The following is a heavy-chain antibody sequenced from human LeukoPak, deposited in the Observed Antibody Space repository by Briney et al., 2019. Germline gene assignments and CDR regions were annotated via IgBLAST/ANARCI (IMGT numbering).Heavy chain of an antibody. V-gene: IGHV4-39*01. Sequence: SETLSLTCTVSGGSISSSDYYGGWIRQPPGKGLEWIGSIYYSGSTYYNPSLKSRVTISVDTSKNQFSLKLSSVTAADTAVYYCARRGHYYDSSGYDVFDIWGQGTMVTVSS. CDR2: IYYSGST. CDR3: ARRGHYYDSSGYDVFDI. D-gene: IGHD3-22*01. CDR1: GGSISSSDYY. J-gene: IGHJ3*02.